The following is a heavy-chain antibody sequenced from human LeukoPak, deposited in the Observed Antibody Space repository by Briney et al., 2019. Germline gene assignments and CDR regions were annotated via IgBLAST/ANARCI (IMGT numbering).Heavy chain of an antibody. CDR2: INTDGSST. J-gene: IGHJ4*02. D-gene: IGHD6-19*01. V-gene: IGHV3-74*01. CDR3: AKSNSRQWLINFDY. Sequence: GGSLRLSCAASGFTFSNYWMHWVRQAPGKGLVWVSRINTDGSSTSYVDSVKGRFTISRDNSKNTLYLQMNSLRAADMAVYYCAKSNSRQWLINFDYWGQGTLVTVSS. CDR1: GFTFSNYW.